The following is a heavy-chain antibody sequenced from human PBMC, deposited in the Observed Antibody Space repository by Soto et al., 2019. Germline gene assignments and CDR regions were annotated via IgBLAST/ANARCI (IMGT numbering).Heavy chain of an antibody. J-gene: IGHJ6*02. V-gene: IGHV3-53*01. CDR3: AREYSYGYYYYYAMDV. CDR2: IYSGGST. D-gene: IGHD5-18*01. CDR1: GFTVSSNY. Sequence: EVQLVESGGGLIQPGGSLRLSCAASGFTVSSNYMSWVRQAPGKGLDWVSVIYSGGSTYYADSVKGRFTISRDNSKNTLYLQMYSLRAEDTAVYYCAREYSYGYYYYYAMDVWGQGTTVTVSS.